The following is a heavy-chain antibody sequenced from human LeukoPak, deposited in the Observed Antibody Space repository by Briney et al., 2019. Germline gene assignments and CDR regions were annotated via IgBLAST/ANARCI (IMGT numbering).Heavy chain of an antibody. V-gene: IGHV1-69*01. D-gene: IGHD3-16*01. CDR1: GGAFSSYA. Sequence: SVKVSCKASGGAFSSYAISWVRQAPGQGLEWMGGIIPIFGTANYAQKFQGRVTITADESTSTAYMELSSLRSEDTAVYYCARVWVTPYYYYGMDVWGQGTTVTVSS. CDR3: ARVWVTPYYYYGMDV. J-gene: IGHJ6*02. CDR2: IIPIFGTA.